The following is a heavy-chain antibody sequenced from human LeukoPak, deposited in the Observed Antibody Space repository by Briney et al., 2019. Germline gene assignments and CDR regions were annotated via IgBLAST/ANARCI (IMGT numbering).Heavy chain of an antibody. CDR3: ASSIAAADIDAFDI. D-gene: IGHD6-13*01. Sequence: GGSLRLSCAASGFTFSSYWMSWVRRAPGKGLEWVANIKQDGSEKYYVDSVKGRSTISRDNAKNSLYLQMNSLRAEDTAVYYCASSIAAADIDAFDIWGQGTMVTVSS. CDR2: IKQDGSEK. CDR1: GFTFSSYW. V-gene: IGHV3-7*01. J-gene: IGHJ3*02.